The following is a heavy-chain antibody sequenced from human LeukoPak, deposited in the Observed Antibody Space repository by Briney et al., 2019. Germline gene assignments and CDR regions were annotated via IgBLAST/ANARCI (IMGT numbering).Heavy chain of an antibody. D-gene: IGHD1-1*01. J-gene: IGHJ4*02. CDR3: ATSVNWLFYFDY. V-gene: IGHV4-59*01. CDR2: IFYSGST. CDR1: GGSISNYY. Sequence: PSETLSLTCIVSGGSISNYYWSWIRQPPGKGLEWIGYIFYSGSTDYNPSLKSRVTISIDTSKNQFSLKLSSVTAADTAVYYCATSVNWLFYFDYWGQGTLVTVSS.